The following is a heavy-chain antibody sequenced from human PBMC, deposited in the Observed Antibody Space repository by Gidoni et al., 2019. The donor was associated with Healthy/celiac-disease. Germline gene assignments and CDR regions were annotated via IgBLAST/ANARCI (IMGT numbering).Heavy chain of an antibody. D-gene: IGHD3-22*01. J-gene: IGHJ4*02. CDR2: ISWNSGSI. CDR3: AKDAYYDSSGYAPFDY. V-gene: IGHV3-9*01. CDR1: GFTFAAYA. Sequence: EVQLVESGGGLVQPGRSLRLSCAASGFTFAAYAMHWVRQAPGKGLEWVSGISWNSGSIGYADSVKGRFTISRDNAKNSLYLQMNSLRAEDTALYYCAKDAYYDSSGYAPFDYWGQGTLVTVSS.